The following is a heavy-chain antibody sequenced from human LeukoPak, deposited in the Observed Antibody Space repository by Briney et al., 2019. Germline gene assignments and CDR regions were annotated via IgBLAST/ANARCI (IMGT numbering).Heavy chain of an antibody. V-gene: IGHV3-23*01. Sequence: GGSLRLSCAASGLTFSSYAMSWVRQAPGKGLEWVSVISGSGGSTYYADSVKGRFTISRDNSKNTLYLQMNSLRAEDTAVYYCARGPRITIRGVDAFDVWGQGTMVTVSS. CDR2: ISGSGGST. CDR1: GLTFSSYA. D-gene: IGHD3-10*01. CDR3: ARGPRITIRGVDAFDV. J-gene: IGHJ3*01.